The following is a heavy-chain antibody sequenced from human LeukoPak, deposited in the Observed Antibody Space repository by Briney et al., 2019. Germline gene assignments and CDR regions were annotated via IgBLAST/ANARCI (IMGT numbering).Heavy chain of an antibody. CDR2: IYYSGST. Sequence: KPSETLSLTCTVSGGSISSYYWSWIRQPPGKGLEWIGYIYYSGSTNYNPSLKSRVTISVDTSKNQFSLKLSSVTAADTAVYYCARGDHYWYFDLWGRGTLVTDSS. J-gene: IGHJ2*01. CDR1: GGSISSYY. D-gene: IGHD2-21*02. V-gene: IGHV4-59*01. CDR3: ARGDHYWYFDL.